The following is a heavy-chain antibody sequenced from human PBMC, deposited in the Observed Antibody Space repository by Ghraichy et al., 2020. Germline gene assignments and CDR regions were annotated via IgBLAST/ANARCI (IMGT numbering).Heavy chain of an antibody. CDR2: VYHSGST. CDR1: GFPIRSDYY. CDR3: ARRGITYSSGWYGGDYFDH. V-gene: IGHV4-38-2*02. D-gene: IGHD6-19*01. J-gene: IGHJ4*02. Sequence: SETLSLTCSVSGFPIRSDYYWGWIRQPPGEGLEWIGTVYHSGSTYYNPSLKSRGTMSVDRSRNHFSLKLRSVTAADTAVYYCARRGITYSSGWYGGDYFDHWGQGILVTVSS.